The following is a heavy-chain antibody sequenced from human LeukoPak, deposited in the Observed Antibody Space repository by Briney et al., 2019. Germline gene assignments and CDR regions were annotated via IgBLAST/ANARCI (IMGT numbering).Heavy chain of an antibody. CDR3: TRRTVGAVQGVHGFDI. D-gene: IGHD1-26*01. CDR1: GGSFSGYY. V-gene: IGHV4-34*01. CDR2: INHSGST. J-gene: IGHJ3*02. Sequence: SETLSLTCAVYGGSFSGYYWSCIRHPPGKGLEWIGEINHSGSTNYNPSLKSRVTISVDTSKNQSSLRLSSVTAADTALYYCTRRTVGAVQGVHGFDIWGLGTMVTVSS.